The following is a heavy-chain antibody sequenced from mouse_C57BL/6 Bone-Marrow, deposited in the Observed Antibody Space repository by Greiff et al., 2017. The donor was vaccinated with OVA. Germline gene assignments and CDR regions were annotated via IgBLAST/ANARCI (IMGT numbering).Heavy chain of an antibody. V-gene: IGHV1-31*01. CDR2: IYPYNGVS. D-gene: IGHD2-14*01. J-gene: IGHJ3*01. CDR3: ARGGGCDRPWFAY. CDR1: GYSFTGYY. Sequence: VQLKQSGPELVKPGASVKISCKASGYSFTGYYMHWVKQSHGNILDWIGYIYPYNGVSSYNQKFKGKATLTVDKSYSTAYMELRSLITEDSAVYYCARGGGCDRPWFAYGGQGTLVTVAA.